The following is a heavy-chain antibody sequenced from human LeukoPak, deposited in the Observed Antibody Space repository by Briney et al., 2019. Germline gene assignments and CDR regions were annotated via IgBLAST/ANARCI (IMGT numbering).Heavy chain of an antibody. V-gene: IGHV1-69*13. CDR1: GGTFSSYA. J-gene: IGHJ5*02. Sequence: GASVKVSCKASGGTFSSYAISWVRQAPGQGLEWMGGIIPIFGTANYAQKFQGRVTITADESTSTAYMELSSLRSEDTAVYYCARGLDSKLWFGENNWFDPWGQGTLVTVSS. CDR3: ARGLDSKLWFGENNWFDP. CDR2: IIPIFGTA. D-gene: IGHD3-10*01.